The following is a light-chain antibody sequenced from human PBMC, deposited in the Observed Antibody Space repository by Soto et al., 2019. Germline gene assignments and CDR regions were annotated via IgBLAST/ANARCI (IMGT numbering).Light chain of an antibody. CDR3: QQYGSSPST. V-gene: IGKV3-20*01. J-gene: IGKJ5*01. Sequence: EIVMTQSPATLSVSPGERATLSCRASQSVSSSYLAWYQQKPGQAPRLLIYGASSRATGIPDRFSGSGSGTDFTLTISRLEPEDFAVYYCQQYGSSPSTFGQGTRLEIK. CDR2: GAS. CDR1: QSVSSSY.